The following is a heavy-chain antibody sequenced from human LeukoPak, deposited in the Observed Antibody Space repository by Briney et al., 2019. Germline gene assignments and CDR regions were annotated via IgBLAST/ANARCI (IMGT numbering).Heavy chain of an antibody. Sequence: GGSLRLSCAASGFTFSSHGMSWVRQAPGKGLEWVSGISGSGSGTYYADSVKGRFTISRDSSKNTLYLQLNSLRAEDTAVYYCARSPGLVGANYFDYWGQGTLVTVSS. D-gene: IGHD1-26*01. J-gene: IGHJ4*02. CDR3: ARSPGLVGANYFDY. CDR1: GFTFSSHG. CDR2: ISGSGSGT. V-gene: IGHV3-23*01.